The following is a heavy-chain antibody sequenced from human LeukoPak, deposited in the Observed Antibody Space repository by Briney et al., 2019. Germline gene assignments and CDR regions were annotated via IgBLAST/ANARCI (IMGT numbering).Heavy chain of an antibody. D-gene: IGHD2-21*02. V-gene: IGHV3-48*01. CDR1: GFTFSSYS. Sequence: GGSLRLSCAASGFTFSSYSMNWVRQASGKGLEWVSYISSSSSTIYYADSVKGRFTISRDNAKNSLYLQMNSLRAEDTAVYYCARDRGGSAYCGGDCYNDAFDIWGQGTMVTVSS. CDR3: ARDRGGSAYCGGDCYNDAFDI. CDR2: ISSSSSTI. J-gene: IGHJ3*02.